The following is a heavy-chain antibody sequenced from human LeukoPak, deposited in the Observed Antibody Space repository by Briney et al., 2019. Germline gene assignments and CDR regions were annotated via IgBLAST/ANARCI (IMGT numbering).Heavy chain of an antibody. V-gene: IGHV1-18*01. D-gene: IGHD3-9*01. CDR2: ISAYNGNT. CDR1: GYTFTTYG. CDR3: ARDGYYDVLTGYLFQH. Sequence: GASVKVSCKASGYTFTTYGISWVRQAPGQGLELMGWISAYNGNTNYAQKVQGRVTMTTDTSTSTAYMDLRSLRSDDTAVYYCARDGYYDVLTGYLFQHWGQGTLVTVSS. J-gene: IGHJ1*01.